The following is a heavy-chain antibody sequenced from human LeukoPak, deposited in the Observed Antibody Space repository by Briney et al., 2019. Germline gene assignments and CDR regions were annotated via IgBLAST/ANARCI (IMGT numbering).Heavy chain of an antibody. J-gene: IGHJ6*03. D-gene: IGHD3-10*02. V-gene: IGHV4-39*01. Sequence: SETLSLTCTVSGGSISSSSYYWAWMRQPPGKGLEWIGSIYYSGSTYYNPSRKSRVTISVDTSKNQFSLKLSSVTAADTGVYYCAELGITMIGGVWGKGTTVTIS. CDR1: GGSISSSSYY. CDR2: IYYSGST. CDR3: AELGITMIGGV.